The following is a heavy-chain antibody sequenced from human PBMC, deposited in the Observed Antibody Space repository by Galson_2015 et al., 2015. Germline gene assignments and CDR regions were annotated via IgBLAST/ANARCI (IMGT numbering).Heavy chain of an antibody. Sequence: SLRLSCAASGFTFSSYGMHWVRQAPGKGLEWVAVISYDGSNKYYADSVKGRFTISRDNSKNTLYLQMNSLRAEDTAVYYCARDWGVRAFDIWGQGTMVTVSS. V-gene: IGHV3-30*03. CDR1: GFTFSSYG. D-gene: IGHD3-10*01. J-gene: IGHJ3*02. CDR2: ISYDGSNK. CDR3: ARDWGVRAFDI.